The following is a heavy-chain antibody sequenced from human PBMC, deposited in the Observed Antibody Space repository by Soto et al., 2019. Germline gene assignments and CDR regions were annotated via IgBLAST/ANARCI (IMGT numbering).Heavy chain of an antibody. CDR2: IGTTSTYI. Sequence: EVQLVESGGGLVKPGGSLILSCAASGFTFGTFTMSWVRQAPGKGLEWVSSIGTTSTYIYYADSVRGRFTISRDNAKNSLYLQMNSLRAEDTAVYFCARVMCGDCSSYYYYSMDVWGQGTTVTVSS. CDR1: GFTFGTFT. J-gene: IGHJ6*02. CDR3: ARVMCGDCSSYYYYSMDV. V-gene: IGHV3-21*01. D-gene: IGHD2-21*02.